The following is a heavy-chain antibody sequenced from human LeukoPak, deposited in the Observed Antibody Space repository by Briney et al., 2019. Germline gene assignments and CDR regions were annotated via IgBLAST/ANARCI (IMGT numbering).Heavy chain of an antibody. V-gene: IGHV3-53*01. CDR1: GFIVSSDY. CDR3: ARGGGAFCGGDCKRTFDY. J-gene: IGHJ4*02. CDR2: IYSDGST. D-gene: IGHD2-21*02. Sequence: GGSLRLSCATTGFIVSSDYMSWVRQAPGKGLEWVSAIYSDGSTYYAGSVKGRFAISRDNSKNTLYLQMNSLRAEDTAVYYCARGGGAFCGGDCKRTFDYWGQGTLVTVSS.